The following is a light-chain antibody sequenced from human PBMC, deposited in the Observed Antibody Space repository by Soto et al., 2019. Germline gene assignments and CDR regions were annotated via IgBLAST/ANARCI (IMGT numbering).Light chain of an antibody. Sequence: DVVLTQSPLSLPVTLGQPASISCRSSQSLIHSDGSTYLSWFQQRPGQSPRRLIYEVSDRDSGVPDRFSGSGSGTDFTLKISRVEAEDVGVYYCTQGTHWPWTFGQGTKVEIK. J-gene: IGKJ1*01. CDR1: QSLIHSDGSTY. CDR3: TQGTHWPWT. V-gene: IGKV2-30*02. CDR2: EVS.